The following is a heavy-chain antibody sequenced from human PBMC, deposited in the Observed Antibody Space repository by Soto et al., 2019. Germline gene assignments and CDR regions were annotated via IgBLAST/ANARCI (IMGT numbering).Heavy chain of an antibody. V-gene: IGHV3-15*06. CDR2: VTADGGT. Sequence: PGGSLRLSCEGSGFTVSSHAMTWIRQAPGKGPEWVSTVTADGGTYYAAPVKGRFTISRDDSKNTLYLQMNSLKTGDTAVYYCTTDNSVLLWFGELSNWFDPWGQGTLVTVSS. J-gene: IGHJ5*02. D-gene: IGHD3-10*01. CDR3: TTDNSVLLWFGELSNWFDP. CDR1: GFTVSSHA.